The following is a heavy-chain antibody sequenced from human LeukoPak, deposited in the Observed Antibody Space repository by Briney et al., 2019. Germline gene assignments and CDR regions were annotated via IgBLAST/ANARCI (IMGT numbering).Heavy chain of an antibody. D-gene: IGHD6-13*01. CDR2: ISSSSSYI. J-gene: IGHJ5*02. CDR1: GFTFSSYS. V-gene: IGHV3-21*01. CDR3: ARVGLAAAGTGWFDP. Sequence: NPGGSLRLSCAASGFTFSSYSMNWVRQAPGKGLEWVSSISSSSSYIYYADSVKGRFTISRDNAKNSLYLQMNSLRAEDTAVYYCARVGLAAAGTGWFDPWGQGTLVTVSS.